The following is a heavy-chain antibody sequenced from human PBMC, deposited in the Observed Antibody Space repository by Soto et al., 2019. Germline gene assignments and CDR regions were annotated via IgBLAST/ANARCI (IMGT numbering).Heavy chain of an antibody. D-gene: IGHD3-10*01. CDR2: IIPNFDTP. V-gene: IGHV1-69*01. CDR3: AVAMVREILIFESSGMHV. Sequence: QVHLVQSGAEVKKPGSSVKVSCKTSGGSFHNYAVSWVRKAPGQGLEWMGGIIPNFDTPNYAQKFQDRVTIIADESTSTVYMELRSLRSNDTAVYYCAVAMVREILIFESSGMHVWGQGTTVIVSS. J-gene: IGHJ6*02. CDR1: GGSFHNYA.